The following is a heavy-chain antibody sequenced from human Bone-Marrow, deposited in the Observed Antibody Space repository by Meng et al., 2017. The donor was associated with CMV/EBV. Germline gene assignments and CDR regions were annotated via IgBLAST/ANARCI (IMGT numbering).Heavy chain of an antibody. CDR3: ARKGLDYSIFN. CDR1: GGSISSSSYY. J-gene: IGHJ4*02. V-gene: IGHV4-61*05. CDR2: IYYGGST. Sequence: SETLSLTCTVSGGSISSSSYYWGWIRQPPGKGLEWIGYIYYGGSTNYNPSLKSRVTISVDTSKNQFSLKLSSVTAADTAVYYCARKGLDYSIFNWGQGTLVTVSS. D-gene: IGHD4-11*01.